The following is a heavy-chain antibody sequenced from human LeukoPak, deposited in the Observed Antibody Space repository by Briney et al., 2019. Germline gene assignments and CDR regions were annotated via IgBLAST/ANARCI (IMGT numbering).Heavy chain of an antibody. CDR3: AKHDPRRVVITNWFDP. D-gene: IGHD3-22*01. Sequence: PGGSLRLSCAASGFTFSAYAISWVRQAPGKGLECVSSFSGSGGITYYADSVKGRFTISRGNSKNTLYQQMNNLRAEDTAVHYCAKHDPRRVVITNWFDPWGQGTLVTVSS. CDR1: GFTFSAYA. J-gene: IGHJ5*01. V-gene: IGHV3-23*01. CDR2: FSGSGGIT.